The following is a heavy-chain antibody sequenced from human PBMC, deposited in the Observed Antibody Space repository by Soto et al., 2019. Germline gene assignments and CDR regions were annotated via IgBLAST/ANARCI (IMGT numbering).Heavy chain of an antibody. V-gene: IGHV5-51*01. D-gene: IGHD2-15*01. Sequence: HGAALKSSWKGAWYSFISFGVGRVRQMPGKGLEWMGIIYPGDSDTRYSPSFQGQVTISADKSISTAYLQWSSLKASDTAMYYCARQLVVVVAATRYYYGMDVWGQGTTVTVSS. CDR1: WYSFISFG. CDR3: ARQLVVVVAATRYYYGMDV. CDR2: IYPGDSDT. J-gene: IGHJ6*02.